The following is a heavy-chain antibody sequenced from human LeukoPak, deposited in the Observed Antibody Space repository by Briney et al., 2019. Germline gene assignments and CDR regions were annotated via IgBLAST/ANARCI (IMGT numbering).Heavy chain of an antibody. CDR3: AREISGTYYNPLGYMDV. V-gene: IGHV4-4*07. D-gene: IGHD3-10*01. CDR2: IFTSGIA. Sequence: SETLSFTCTVSGGSIGIYYWNWIRQAAGKGLEWIGRIFTSGIANYNPSLKSRVTMSVDTSKTQFSLNLSSVTAADTAVYSCAREISGTYYNPLGYMDVWGKGTTVTVSS. J-gene: IGHJ6*03. CDR1: GGSIGIYY.